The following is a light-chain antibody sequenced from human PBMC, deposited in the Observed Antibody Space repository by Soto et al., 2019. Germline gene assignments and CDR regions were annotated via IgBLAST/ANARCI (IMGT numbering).Light chain of an antibody. V-gene: IGLV2-14*01. J-gene: IGLJ2*01. Sequence: QSALTQPASVSGSPGQSITISCTGTISDVGGYNYVSWYQQHPGKAPKVMIFEVSNRPSGVSNRFSGSKSGNTASLTISGLQAEDEADYYCQSFDKYLSAVVFGGGTKVTVL. CDR1: ISDVGGYNY. CDR3: QSFDKYLSAVV. CDR2: EVS.